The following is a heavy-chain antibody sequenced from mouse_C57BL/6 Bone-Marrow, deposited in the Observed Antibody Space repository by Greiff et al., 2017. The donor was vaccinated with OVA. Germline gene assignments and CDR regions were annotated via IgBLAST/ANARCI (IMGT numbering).Heavy chain of an antibody. CDR1: GFTFSDYG. J-gene: IGHJ4*01. D-gene: IGHD2-5*01. Sequence: EVMLVESGGGLVKPGGSLKLSCAASGFTFSDYGMHWVRQAPEKGLEWVAYISSGSSTIYYADTVKGRFTISRDNAKNTLFLQMTSLRSEDTAMYYCERLYDIVTNYYAMDYWGQGTSVTVSS. CDR3: ERLYDIVTNYYAMDY. V-gene: IGHV5-17*01. CDR2: ISSGSSTI.